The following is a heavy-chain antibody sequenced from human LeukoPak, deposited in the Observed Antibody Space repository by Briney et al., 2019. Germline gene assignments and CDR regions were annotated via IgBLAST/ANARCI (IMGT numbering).Heavy chain of an antibody. CDR1: GFTFSDYT. J-gene: IGHJ4*02. CDR3: ARGSSAPDY. D-gene: IGHD6-25*01. Sequence: PGGSLRLSCAASGFTFSDYTMNWVRQASGKGLECISYISRSSDTIYYADSVKGRFTISRDNAKNSVYLQMNSLRDEDTAVYYCARGSSAPDYWGQGTLVTVSS. CDR2: ISRSSDTI. V-gene: IGHV3-48*02.